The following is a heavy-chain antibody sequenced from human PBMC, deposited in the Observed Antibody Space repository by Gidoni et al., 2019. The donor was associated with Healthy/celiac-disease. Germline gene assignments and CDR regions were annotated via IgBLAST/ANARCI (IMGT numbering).Heavy chain of an antibody. V-gene: IGHV3-11*01. CDR3: ARNSGGTYPVG. J-gene: IGHJ4*02. CDR1: GFTFSDYF. D-gene: IGHD1-26*01. CDR2: ISSSGTTI. Sequence: QVQLVEAGGGLVTPGGSLRRSCSASGFTFSDYFMSWIRQAPGKGLEWIAYISSSGTTIYYADSVKGRFTISRDNAKNSLYLQMNSLRADDTAVYFCARNSGGTYPVGWGQGTLVTVSS.